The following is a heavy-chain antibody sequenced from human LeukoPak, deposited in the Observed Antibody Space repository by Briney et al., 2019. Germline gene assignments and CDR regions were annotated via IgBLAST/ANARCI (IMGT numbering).Heavy chain of an antibody. CDR2: ISSSGSTI. CDR3: AELGITMIGGV. V-gene: IGHV3-48*03. Sequence: GGSLRLSCAASGFTFSSYEMNWVRQAPGKGLEWVSYISSSGSTIYYADFVKRRFTISRDNAKNSLYLQMNSLRAEDTAVYYWAELGITMIGGVWGKGTTVTISS. J-gene: IGHJ6*04. D-gene: IGHD3-10*02. CDR1: GFTFSSYE.